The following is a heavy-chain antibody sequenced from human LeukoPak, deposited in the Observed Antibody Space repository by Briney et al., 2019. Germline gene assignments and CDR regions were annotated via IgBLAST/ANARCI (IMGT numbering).Heavy chain of an antibody. CDR3: ARGYCSSTSCQGRGFDP. Sequence: SETLSLTCAVYGGPFSGYYWSWIRQPPGKGLEWIGEINHSGSTNYNPSLKSRVTISVDTSKNQFSLKLSSVTAADTAVYYCARGYCSSTSCQGRGFDPWGQGTLVTVSS. CDR2: INHSGST. D-gene: IGHD2-2*01. V-gene: IGHV4-34*01. J-gene: IGHJ5*02. CDR1: GGPFSGYY.